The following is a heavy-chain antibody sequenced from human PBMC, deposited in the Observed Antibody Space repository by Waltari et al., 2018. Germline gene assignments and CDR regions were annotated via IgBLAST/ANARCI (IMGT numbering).Heavy chain of an antibody. CDR3: ARDRKYYYGSGSYYWFDP. Sequence: QVQLQESGPGLVKPSQTLSLTCTVPGGSISRGSYYWSWPRQPAGKGLGWIGRIDTSGSTNYNPSLKSRVTISVDTSKNQFSLKLSSVTAADTAVYYCARDRKYYYGSGSYYWFDPWGQGTLVTVSS. J-gene: IGHJ5*02. CDR2: IDTSGST. CDR1: GGSISRGSYY. V-gene: IGHV4-61*02. D-gene: IGHD3-10*01.